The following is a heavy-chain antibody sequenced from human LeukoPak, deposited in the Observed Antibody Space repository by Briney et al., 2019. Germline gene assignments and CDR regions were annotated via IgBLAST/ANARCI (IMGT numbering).Heavy chain of an antibody. V-gene: IGHV4-39*01. D-gene: IGHD3-10*01. CDR2: IYYSGST. CDR1: GGSISSSSYY. CDR3: ARGKEVITMLRGLKPGYYFDY. Sequence: PSETLSLTCTVSGGSISSSSYYWGWIRQPPGKGLEWLGSIYYSGSTYYNPSLKSRVTISVNTSKNQFSLKLSSVTAADTAVYYCARGKEVITMLRGLKPGYYFDYWGQGTLVTVSS. J-gene: IGHJ4*02.